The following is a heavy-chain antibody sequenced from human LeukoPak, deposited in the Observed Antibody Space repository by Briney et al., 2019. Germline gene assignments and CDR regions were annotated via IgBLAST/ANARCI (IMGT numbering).Heavy chain of an antibody. V-gene: IGHV1-45*02. D-gene: IGHD3-10*01. J-gene: IGHJ4*02. Sequence: ASVKVSCKASGYTFTYRYLHWVRQAPGQALEWMGWITLFNGNTNYAQKFQDRVTITRDRSMSTAYMELSGLRSEDTAMYYCASDITMVRGATIDYWGQGTLVTVSS. CDR2: ITLFNGNT. CDR3: ASDITMVRGATIDY. CDR1: GYTFTYRY.